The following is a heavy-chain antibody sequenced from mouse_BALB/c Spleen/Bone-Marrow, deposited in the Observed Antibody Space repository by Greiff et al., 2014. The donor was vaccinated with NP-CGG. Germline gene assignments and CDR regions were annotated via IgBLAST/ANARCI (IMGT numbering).Heavy chain of an antibody. Sequence: VQLQQSGPELVKPGASVRISCKASGYTFTSYYIHWVEQRPGQGLEWIGWTYPGNVNTKYNEKFKGKATLTADKSSSTAYMQLSSLTSEDSAVYFCARDTMDYWGQGTSVTVSS. CDR3: ARDTMDY. CDR1: GYTFTSYY. CDR2: TYPGNVNT. J-gene: IGHJ4*01. V-gene: IGHV1S56*01.